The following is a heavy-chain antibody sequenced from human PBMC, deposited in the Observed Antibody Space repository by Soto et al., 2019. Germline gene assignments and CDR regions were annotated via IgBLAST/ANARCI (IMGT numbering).Heavy chain of an antibody. J-gene: IGHJ4*02. V-gene: IGHV3-21*04. Sequence: GLSLRLSCAASGFTFSSYSMNWVLQAPGKGLEWVASISSSSGNIYYADSVKGLFTISRDNSMNTLYLQMNSLRAEDTAIYYCAKGKANTVFGVNTLFDYWGQGTLVTVSS. CDR3: AKGKANTVFGVNTLFDY. CDR2: ISSSSGNI. CDR1: GFTFSSYS. D-gene: IGHD3-3*01.